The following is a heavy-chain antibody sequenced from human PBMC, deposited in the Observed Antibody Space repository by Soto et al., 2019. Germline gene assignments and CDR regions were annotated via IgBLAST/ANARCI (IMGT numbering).Heavy chain of an antibody. J-gene: IGHJ4*02. CDR2: ISGSGGST. V-gene: IGHV3-23*01. Sequence: EVQLLESGGGLVQPGGSLRLSCAASGFTFSSYAMSWVRQAPGKGLEWVSAISGSGGSTFYADSMKGRFPISRDNSKNTLYLQMNSLRAEDTAVYYCAKGRSYMEIVTVPAARISPDYWGQGTLVTVSS. D-gene: IGHD2-2*03. CDR1: GFTFSSYA. CDR3: AKGRSYMEIVTVPAARISPDY.